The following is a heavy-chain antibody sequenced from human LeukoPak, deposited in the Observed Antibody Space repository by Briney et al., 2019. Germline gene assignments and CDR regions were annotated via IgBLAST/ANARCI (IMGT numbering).Heavy chain of an antibody. J-gene: IGHJ4*02. CDR3: ARAYDYVWGSYRYRPPGYFDY. D-gene: IGHD3-16*02. V-gene: IGHV6-1*01. CDR2: TYYRSKWYN. Sequence: SQTLSLTCAISGDSVSGNSAAWNWIRQSPSRGLEWLGRTYYRSKWYNDYAVSVKSRITINPDTSKNQFSLQLNSVTPEDTAVYYCARAYDYVWGSYRYRPPGYFDYWGQGTLVTVSS. CDR1: GDSVSGNSAA.